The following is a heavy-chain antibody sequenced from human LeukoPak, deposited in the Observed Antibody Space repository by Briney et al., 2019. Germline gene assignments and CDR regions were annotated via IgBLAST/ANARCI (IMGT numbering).Heavy chain of an antibody. CDR2: FHHGGSP. J-gene: IGHJ4*02. V-gene: IGHV4-30-4*01. CDR3: ARGLTTDKIDY. CDR1: GGSINSGDYI. Sequence: PQTLSLTCTVSGGSINSGDYIWTWIRQPPGKGLEWIGRFHHGGSPSYNPSLQSRVTISADTSKNQFSLNLRSVSDADAAVYYCARGLTTDKIDYWGQGTLVTVSS. D-gene: IGHD4-17*01.